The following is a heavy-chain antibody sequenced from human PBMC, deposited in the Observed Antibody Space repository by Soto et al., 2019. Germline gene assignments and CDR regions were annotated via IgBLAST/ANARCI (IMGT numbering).Heavy chain of an antibody. CDR1: GGTYSSYA. D-gene: IGHD3-9*01. V-gene: IGHV1-69*13. CDR2: IIPIFGTA. Sequence: SVKVSCKASGGTYSSYAISWVRQATGQGLEWMGGIIPIFGTANYAQKFQGRVTITADESTSTAYMELSSLRSEDTAVYYCARAPYYDILTGYQAYYYYGMDVWGQGTTVTVSS. CDR3: ARAPYYDILTGYQAYYYYGMDV. J-gene: IGHJ6*02.